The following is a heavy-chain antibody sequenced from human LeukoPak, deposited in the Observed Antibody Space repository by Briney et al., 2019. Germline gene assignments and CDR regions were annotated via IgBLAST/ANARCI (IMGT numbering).Heavy chain of an antibody. CDR3: ARGETMDV. Sequence: GGSLRLSCVALEFSFETYWMSWVRQAPGKGPEWVANINEDGSEKHYVGSVRGRFTISRDNADNSLHLQTNSLRPEDMAVYYCARGETMDVWGKGTTVTVSS. CDR1: EFSFETYW. CDR2: INEDGSEK. D-gene: IGHD5-24*01. V-gene: IGHV3-7*01. J-gene: IGHJ6*03.